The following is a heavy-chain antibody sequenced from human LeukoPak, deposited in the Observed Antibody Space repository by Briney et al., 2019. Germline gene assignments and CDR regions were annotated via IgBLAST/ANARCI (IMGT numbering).Heavy chain of an antibody. CDR2: ISSSGSTI. CDR3: ARGGAVAANLDFDY. Sequence: GSLRLSCAASGFTFSSYEMNWVRQAPGKGLEWVSYISSSGSTIYYADSVKGRFTISRDNAKNSLYLQMNSLRAEDTAVYYCARGGAVAANLDFDYWGQGTLVTVSS. J-gene: IGHJ4*02. D-gene: IGHD6-19*01. V-gene: IGHV3-48*03. CDR1: GFTFSSYE.